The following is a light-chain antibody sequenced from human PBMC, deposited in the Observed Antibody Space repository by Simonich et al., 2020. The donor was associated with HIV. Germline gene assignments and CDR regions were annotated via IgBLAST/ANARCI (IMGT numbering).Light chain of an antibody. CDR2: ASS. CDR1: QGISSY. CDR3: QQYYSTPRT. Sequence: IQLTQSPSFLSASVGDRVTITCRASQGISSYLAWYQQKSGKAPKILLYASSRLESGVPSRFSGSGSGTDYTLTISSLQPEDFATYYCQQYYSTPRTFGQGTKVEIK. J-gene: IGKJ1*01. V-gene: IGKV1-NL1*01.